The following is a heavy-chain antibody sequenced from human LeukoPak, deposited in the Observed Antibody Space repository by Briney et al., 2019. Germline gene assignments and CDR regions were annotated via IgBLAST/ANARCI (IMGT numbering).Heavy chain of an antibody. V-gene: IGHV3-30*01. CDR3: ARDLGYSYGYFPPGY. J-gene: IGHJ4*02. D-gene: IGHD5-18*01. Sequence: GRSLRLSCAASGFTFSSYAMHWVRQAPGKGLEWVAVISYDGSNKYYADSVKGRFTISRDNSKSTLYLQMNSLRAEDTAVYYCARDLGYSYGYFPPGYWGQGTLVTVSS. CDR1: GFTFSSYA. CDR2: ISYDGSNK.